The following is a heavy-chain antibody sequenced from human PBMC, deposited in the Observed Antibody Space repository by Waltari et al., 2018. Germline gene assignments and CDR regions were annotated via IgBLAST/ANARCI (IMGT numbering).Heavy chain of an antibody. J-gene: IGHJ4*02. CDR1: CCSIRHSSYQ. D-gene: IGHD5-18*01. CDR2: IYYNGNT. CDR3: ARHLTAPWISLWLNYFDY. V-gene: IGHV4-39*07. Sequence: HLQLQDSGPGLVKPSETLSLTCTVSCCSIRHSSYQSVWVRQPPGKGPEWIASIYYNGNTWYSQSLRSRVTISKDTATNQFSLQLTSMTAADSAMYYCARHLTAPWISLWLNYFDYWGQGTLATVSS.